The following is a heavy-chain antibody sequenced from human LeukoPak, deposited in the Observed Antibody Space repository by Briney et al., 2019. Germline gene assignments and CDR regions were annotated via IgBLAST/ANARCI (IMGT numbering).Heavy chain of an antibody. J-gene: IGHJ4*02. Sequence: SETLSLTCTVSGGSISGGSYYWSWIRQPAGKGLEWIGRIYSSGSTSYTPSLQSRVTISLDTSKNQVSLKLSSVTAADTAVYYCARGSFERSGTFDHWGQGTLATVSS. CDR2: IYSSGST. V-gene: IGHV4-61*02. CDR3: ARGSFERSGTFDH. D-gene: IGHD3-3*01. CDR1: GGSISGGSYY.